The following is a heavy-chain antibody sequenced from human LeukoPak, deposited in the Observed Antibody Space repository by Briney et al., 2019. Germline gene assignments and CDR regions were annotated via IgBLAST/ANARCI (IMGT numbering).Heavy chain of an antibody. CDR1: GFTFSSYV. CDR3: AKSTIVGATVDAFDI. V-gene: IGHV3-30*02. Sequence: GGSLRLSCAASGFTFSSYVMHWVRRAPGKGLEWVAFIRYDGSNKYYADSVKGRFTISRDNSKNTLYLQMNSLRAEDTAVYYCAKSTIVGATVDAFDIWGQGTMVTVSS. D-gene: IGHD1-26*01. J-gene: IGHJ3*02. CDR2: IRYDGSNK.